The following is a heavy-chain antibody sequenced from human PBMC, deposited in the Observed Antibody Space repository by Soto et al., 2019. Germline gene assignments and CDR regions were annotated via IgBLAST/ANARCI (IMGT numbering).Heavy chain of an antibody. Sequence: GGSLRLSCAASGFTFSTYSMSWVRQAPGKGLEWVSSITRSGVYIYYADSLKGRFTISRDNAKNSLYLQMHSLRAEDTAFYYCACVDGYTYPNDYWGQGTLVTVSS. D-gene: IGHD5-12*01. V-gene: IGHV3-21*01. CDR3: ACVDGYTYPNDY. CDR2: ITRSGVYI. J-gene: IGHJ4*02. CDR1: GFTFSTYS.